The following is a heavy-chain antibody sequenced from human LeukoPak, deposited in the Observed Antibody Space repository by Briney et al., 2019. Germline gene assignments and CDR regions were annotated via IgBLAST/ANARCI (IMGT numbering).Heavy chain of an antibody. CDR1: GFTLSSYA. Sequence: SLRLSCAASGFTLSSYAMTWVRQAPGRGLEWVSSVDGGGGGTYYADSVKGRFTISRDNSKDTLYLQMNGLRAEDTAVYFCAKQSAGSAAWYSLHYDFWGQGTLVTVSS. V-gene: IGHV3-23*01. CDR3: AKQSAGSAAWYSLHYDF. CDR2: VDGGGGGT. J-gene: IGHJ4*02. D-gene: IGHD6-13*01.